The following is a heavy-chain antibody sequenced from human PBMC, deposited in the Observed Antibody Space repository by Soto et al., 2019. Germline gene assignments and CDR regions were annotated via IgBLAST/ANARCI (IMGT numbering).Heavy chain of an antibody. J-gene: IGHJ1*01. D-gene: IGHD3-16*01. V-gene: IGHV1-46*03. CDR3: TRTLTPNPAEYFQH. CDR2: INPSGGGT. CDR1: GYTFTRYY. Sequence: QVQLVQSGAEVKKPGASVKVSCKASGYTFTRYYMHWVRQAPGQGLEWIGMINPSGGGTNYAQKFQGRVNMSRDTSTSTVYMELSSLRSEDTAMFYCTRTLTPNPAEYFQHWGQGTLVTVSS.